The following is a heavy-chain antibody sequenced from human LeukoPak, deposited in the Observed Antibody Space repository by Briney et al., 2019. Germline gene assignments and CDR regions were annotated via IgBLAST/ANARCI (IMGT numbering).Heavy chain of an antibody. Sequence: GGSLRLSCAASGFTFSSYGMHWVRRAPGKGLEWVAVISYDGSNKYYADSVKGRFTISRDNSKNTLYLQMNSLRAEDTAVYYCAKVGYSSSWTIDYWGQGTLVTVSS. V-gene: IGHV3-30*18. D-gene: IGHD6-13*01. CDR1: GFTFSSYG. J-gene: IGHJ4*02. CDR3: AKVGYSSSWTIDY. CDR2: ISYDGSNK.